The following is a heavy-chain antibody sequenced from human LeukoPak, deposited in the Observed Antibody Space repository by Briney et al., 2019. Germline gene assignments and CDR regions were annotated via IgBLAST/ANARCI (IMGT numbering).Heavy chain of an antibody. V-gene: IGHV3-48*02. J-gene: IGHJ4*02. CDR3: ARGSYSFDY. Sequence: GGSLRLSCAASGFTFSTYNMNWVRQAPGKGLEWVSYISSSSRTMYYADSVKGRFTISRDNAKNSLYLQVNSLRDEDTAVYYCARGSYSFDYWGQGTLVTVSS. CDR2: ISSSSRTM. CDR1: GFTFSTYN. D-gene: IGHD1-26*01.